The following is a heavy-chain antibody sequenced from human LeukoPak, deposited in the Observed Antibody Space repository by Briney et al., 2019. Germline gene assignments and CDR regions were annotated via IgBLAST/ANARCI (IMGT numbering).Heavy chain of an antibody. Sequence: SETLSLTCTVSGGSISSSSYYWGWIRQPPGKGLEWIGSIYYSGSTYYNPSLKSRVTISVDTSKNQFTLKLSSVTAADTAVYYCARTRWTAMARGGLFDYWGQGTLVTVSS. CDR1: GGSISSSSYY. V-gene: IGHV4-39*06. D-gene: IGHD5-18*01. CDR3: ARTRWTAMARGGLFDY. CDR2: IYYSGST. J-gene: IGHJ4*02.